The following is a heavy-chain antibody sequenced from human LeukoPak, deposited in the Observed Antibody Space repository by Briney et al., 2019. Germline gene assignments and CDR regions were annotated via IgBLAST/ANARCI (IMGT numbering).Heavy chain of an antibody. J-gene: IGHJ4*02. CDR2: ISTSGST. D-gene: IGHD3-10*01. CDR3: AREVITMVRGVITFTGFDY. CDR1: GGSISTYY. Sequence: SETPSLTCTVSGGSISTYYWSWIRQPAGKGLEWIGHISTSGSTNYNPSLKSRVTMSVDTSKNQFSLRLRSVTAADTAVYYCAREVITMVRGVITFTGFDYWGQGTLVTVSS. V-gene: IGHV4-4*07.